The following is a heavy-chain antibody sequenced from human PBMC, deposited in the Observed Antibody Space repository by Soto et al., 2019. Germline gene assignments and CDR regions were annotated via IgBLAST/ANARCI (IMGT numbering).Heavy chain of an antibody. J-gene: IGHJ4*02. CDR1: GGSISNSSSY. Sequence: SETLSLICTVSGGSISNSSSYCGWIRQPPGKGLEWIGSIYYSGSTYYNPSLKSRVTISVDTSKNQFSLKLSSVTAADTAVYYCARLAVAVWTLDYWGQGTLVTVSS. V-gene: IGHV4-39*01. CDR3: ARLAVAVWTLDY. CDR2: IYYSGST. D-gene: IGHD6-19*01.